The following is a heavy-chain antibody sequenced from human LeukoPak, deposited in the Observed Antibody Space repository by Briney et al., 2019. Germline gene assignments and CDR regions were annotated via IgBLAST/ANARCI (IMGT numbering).Heavy chain of an antibody. V-gene: IGHV1-2*02. CDR3: AKGDSSSVPQKGPDY. J-gene: IGHJ4*02. CDR2: INPNSGGT. CDR1: GYTFTGYY. Sequence: ALVKVSCKASGYTFTGYYMHWVRQAPGQGLEWMGWINPNSGGTNYAQKFQGRVTMTRDTSISTAYMELSRLRSDDTAVYYCAKGDSSSVPQKGPDYWGQGTLVTVSS. D-gene: IGHD6-13*01.